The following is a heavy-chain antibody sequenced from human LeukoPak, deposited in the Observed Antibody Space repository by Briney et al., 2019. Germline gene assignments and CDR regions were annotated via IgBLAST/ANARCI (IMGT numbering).Heavy chain of an antibody. D-gene: IGHD3-22*01. J-gene: IGHJ4*02. V-gene: IGHV3-48*04. CDR2: VSRDSQTV. CDR3: ARDGYYDSSGYYYPFDY. Sequence: GGSLRLSCAVSGFIFSSYTMNWVRQAPGQGLEWVAYVSRDSQTVYYAESVKGRFTISRDNAQNSLYLQMNSLRAEDTAVYYCARDGYYDSSGYYYPFDYWGQGTLVTVSS. CDR1: GFIFSSYT.